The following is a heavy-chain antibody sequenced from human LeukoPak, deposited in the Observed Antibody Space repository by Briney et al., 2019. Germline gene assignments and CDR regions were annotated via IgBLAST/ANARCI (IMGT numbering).Heavy chain of an antibody. CDR3: ARADDSSGEYYYYGMDV. CDR1: GYTFTSYY. V-gene: IGHV1-46*01. CDR2: INPSGGST. Sequence: ASVKVSCKASGYTFTSYYMHWVRQAPGQGLEWMGIINPSGGSTSYAQKFQGRVTMTRDTSTSTVYMELSSLRSEDTAVYYCARADDSSGEYYYYGMDVWGQGTTVTVSS. J-gene: IGHJ6*02. D-gene: IGHD6-6*01.